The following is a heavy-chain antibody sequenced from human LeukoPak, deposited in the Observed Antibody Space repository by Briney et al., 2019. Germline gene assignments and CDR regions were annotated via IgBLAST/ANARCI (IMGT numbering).Heavy chain of an antibody. CDR2: INHSGST. V-gene: IGHV4-34*01. Sequence: PSETLSLTCAVYGRSFSGYYWSWIRQPPGKGLEWIGEINHSGSTNYNPSLKSRVTISVDTSKNQFSLKLSSVTAADTAVYYCASLRLGYCSSTSCYDAFDIWGQGTMVTVSS. D-gene: IGHD2-2*01. CDR3: ASLRLGYCSSTSCYDAFDI. J-gene: IGHJ3*02. CDR1: GRSFSGYY.